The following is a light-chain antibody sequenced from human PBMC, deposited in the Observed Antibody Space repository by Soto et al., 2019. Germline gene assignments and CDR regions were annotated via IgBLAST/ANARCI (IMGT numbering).Light chain of an antibody. Sequence: EIVMTQSPATLSVSPGERATLSCRASQSVSNNLAWYQQKPGQVPRLLIHGASTRAAGIPARFSGSGSGTEFTLTISSLQSEDFAVYYCQQYNNWPRTFGHGTKVDIK. CDR2: GAS. V-gene: IGKV3-15*01. CDR1: QSVSNN. CDR3: QQYNNWPRT. J-gene: IGKJ1*01.